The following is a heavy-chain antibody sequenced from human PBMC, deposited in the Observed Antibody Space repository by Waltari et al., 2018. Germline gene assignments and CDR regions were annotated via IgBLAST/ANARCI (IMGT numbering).Heavy chain of an antibody. CDR1: GFSINSGYY. D-gene: IGHD4-17*01. J-gene: IGHJ4*02. V-gene: IGHV4-38-2*01. CDR3: ATATTAHFDF. CDR2: SYYSGTT. Sequence: QVQLQESGPGLVKPSETLSLTCAVSGFSINSGYYWHWIRQPPGKGLEWVGTSYYSGTTYYTPSLQSRVSTSVDTSKNEFSLTLTPVTAADTAVYYCATATTAHFDFWGQGSLVTVSS.